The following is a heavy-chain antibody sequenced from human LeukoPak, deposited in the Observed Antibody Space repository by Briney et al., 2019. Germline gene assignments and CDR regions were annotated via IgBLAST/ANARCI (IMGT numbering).Heavy chain of an antibody. Sequence: HPGKSLRLSCAASGFTFSSYAMTWVRQAPGKGLEWVSTISASGGSTYYAGSVKGRLTISRDNSKNTLYLQMNSLRAEDTAIYYCAREGPRGNSQFDYWGQGTLVTVSS. V-gene: IGHV3-23*01. CDR1: GFTFSSYA. D-gene: IGHD2/OR15-2a*01. J-gene: IGHJ4*02. CDR2: ISASGGST. CDR3: AREGPRGNSQFDY.